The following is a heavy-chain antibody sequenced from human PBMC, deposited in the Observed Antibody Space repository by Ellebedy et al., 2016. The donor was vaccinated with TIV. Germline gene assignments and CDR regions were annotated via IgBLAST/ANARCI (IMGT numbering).Heavy chain of an antibody. Sequence: GESLKISCAASGFTFNSYAMHWVRQAPGKGLEWVAVISYDGSSKYYADSVKGRFTISRDNSMTTLYLEMNSLRAEDTAVYYCARDPALPRGRFDTWGQGTLVTVSS. V-gene: IGHV3-30-3*01. J-gene: IGHJ5*02. CDR3: ARDPALPRGRFDT. CDR1: GFTFNSYA. CDR2: ISYDGSSK.